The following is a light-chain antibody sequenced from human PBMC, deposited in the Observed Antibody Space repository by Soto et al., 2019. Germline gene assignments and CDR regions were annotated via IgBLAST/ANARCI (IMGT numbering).Light chain of an antibody. CDR1: SSSKW. CDR3: QHTPDFT. J-gene: IGKJ2*01. Sequence: DIQITRSPSSLSASIRDTVTMTCRSSSKWLAWYQKKPGKAPKLLIYDVSNLERGVPPRFSGSTSGAESTLTITGLQPDDLGTYYCQHTPDFTLGQGTKLDIK. CDR2: DVS. V-gene: IGKV1-5*01.